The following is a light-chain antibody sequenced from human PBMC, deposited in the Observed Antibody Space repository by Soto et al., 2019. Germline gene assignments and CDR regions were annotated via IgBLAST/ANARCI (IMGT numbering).Light chain of an antibody. V-gene: IGKV1-5*03. Sequence: DIQMTQYPSTLSASVGDRVTITCRASQSISDWLAWYQQKPGKAPKLVIYRASSLETGVPSRFSGSGSGTDFTLTITSLQPDDFATYYCQQYNIYTYTFGQGTKLEIK. CDR2: RAS. CDR3: QQYNIYTYT. CDR1: QSISDW. J-gene: IGKJ2*01.